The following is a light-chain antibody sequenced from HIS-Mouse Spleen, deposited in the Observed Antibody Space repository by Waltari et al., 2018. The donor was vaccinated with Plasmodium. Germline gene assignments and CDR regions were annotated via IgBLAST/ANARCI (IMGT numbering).Light chain of an antibody. CDR2: EDS. J-gene: IGLJ3*02. CDR3: YSTDSSGNHRV. V-gene: IGLV3-10*01. Sequence: SYELTQPPSVSVSPGQTARITCSGDDLPKKFADWYQQKSGQAPVLVIYEDSKRPSGIPERFSGSSSGTMATLTISGAQVEDEADYYCYSTDSSGNHRVFGGGTKLTVL. CDR1: DLPKKF.